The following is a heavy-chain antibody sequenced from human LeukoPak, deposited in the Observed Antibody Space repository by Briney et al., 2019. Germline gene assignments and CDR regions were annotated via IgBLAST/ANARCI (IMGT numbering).Heavy chain of an antibody. CDR3: ARGGHRRAGGDCYPGCAFDI. D-gene: IGHD2-21*02. V-gene: IGHV4-34*01. Sequence: PSETLSLTCAVYGGSFSGYYWSWIRQPPGKGLEWIGEINHSGSTNYNPSLKSRVTISVDTSKNQFSLKLSSVTAADTAVYYCARGGHRRAGGDCYPGCAFDIWGQGTMVTVSS. J-gene: IGHJ3*02. CDR1: GGSFSGYY. CDR2: INHSGST.